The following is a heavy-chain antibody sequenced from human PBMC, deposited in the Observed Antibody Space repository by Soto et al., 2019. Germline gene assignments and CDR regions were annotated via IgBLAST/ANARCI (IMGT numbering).Heavy chain of an antibody. CDR3: ARECGGDCSNAFDL. CDR2: LYSGAGT. CDR1: GFTVSSNY. J-gene: IGHJ3*01. V-gene: IGHV3-66*01. D-gene: IGHD2-21*01. Sequence: VQLVESGGGLVQPGGSLRLSCAASGFTVSSNYMNWVRQAPGKGLEWLSVLYSGAGTYYADSVKDRFTISRDNSKNTLYLQLNSLRAEDTDIYYCARECGGDCSNAFDLWGQGTMVTVSP.